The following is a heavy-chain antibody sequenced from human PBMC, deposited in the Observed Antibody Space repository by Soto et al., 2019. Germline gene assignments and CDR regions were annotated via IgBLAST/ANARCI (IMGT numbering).Heavy chain of an antibody. Sequence: PGGSLRLSCAASGFTFSSYWMHWVRQTPGKGLVWVSRINSDGSSTTYADSVKGRFTISRDNSKNTLYLQMNSLRAEDTAVYYCARSKVVADTSDFDYWGQGTLVTVS. J-gene: IGHJ4*02. D-gene: IGHD2-15*01. CDR3: ARSKVVADTSDFDY. CDR2: INSDGSST. V-gene: IGHV3-74*01. CDR1: GFTFSSYW.